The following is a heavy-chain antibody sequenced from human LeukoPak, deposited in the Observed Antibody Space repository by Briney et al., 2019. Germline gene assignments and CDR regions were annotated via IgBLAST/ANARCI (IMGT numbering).Heavy chain of an antibody. CDR2: ISYDGSNK. Sequence: GGSLRLSCAASGFTFSSYAMHWVRQAPGKGLEWVAVISYDGSNKYYADSVKGRFTISRDNSKNTLYLQMSSLRAEDTAVYYCARETVGATSDYGMDVWGQGTTVTVSS. D-gene: IGHD1-26*01. V-gene: IGHV3-30-3*01. J-gene: IGHJ6*02. CDR3: ARETVGATSDYGMDV. CDR1: GFTFSSYA.